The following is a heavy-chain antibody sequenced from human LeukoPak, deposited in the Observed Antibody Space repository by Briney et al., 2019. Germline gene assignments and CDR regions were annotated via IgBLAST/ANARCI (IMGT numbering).Heavy chain of an antibody. CDR1: GFTFSSYA. D-gene: IGHD2-2*01. CDR3: AKSIVVVPAAMIDYYYGTDV. J-gene: IGHJ6*02. Sequence: PGGSLRLSCAASGFTFSSYAMSWVRQAPGKGLEWVSAISGSGGSTYYADSVKGRFTISRDNSKNTLYLQMNSLRAEDTAVYYCAKSIVVVPAAMIDYYYGTDVWGQGTTVTVSS. V-gene: IGHV3-23*01. CDR2: ISGSGGST.